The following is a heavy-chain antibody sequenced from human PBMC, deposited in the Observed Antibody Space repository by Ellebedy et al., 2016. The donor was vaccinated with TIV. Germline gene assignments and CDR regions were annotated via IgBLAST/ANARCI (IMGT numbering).Heavy chain of an antibody. J-gene: IGHJ4*02. CDR3: ARSNWNYDY. D-gene: IGHD1-7*01. V-gene: IGHV3-74*01. CDR2: ISSDGSST. Sequence: GESLKISXAASGFTFSNCTMRWVRQAPGKGLVWVSRISSDGSSTDYADSVKGRFTISRDNAKNTLYLQMNSLGVEDTAVCYCARSNWNYDYWGQGTLVTVSS. CDR1: GFTFSNCT.